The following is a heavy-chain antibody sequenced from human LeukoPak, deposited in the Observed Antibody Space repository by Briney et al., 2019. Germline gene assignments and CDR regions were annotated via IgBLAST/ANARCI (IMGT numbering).Heavy chain of an antibody. CDR1: GGSISSYY. V-gene: IGHV4-59*01. CDR3: ARVHNCFDP. CDR2: IYYSGST. J-gene: IGHJ5*02. Sequence: SETLSLTCTVSGGSISSYYWSWIRQPPGKGLEWIGYIYYSGSTNYNPSLKSRVTISVDASKNQFSLKLSSVTAADTAVYYCARVHNCFDPWGQGTLVTVSS.